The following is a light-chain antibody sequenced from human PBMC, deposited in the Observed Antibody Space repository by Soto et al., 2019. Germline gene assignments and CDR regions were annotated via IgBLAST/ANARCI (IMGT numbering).Light chain of an antibody. J-gene: IGKJ1*01. V-gene: IGKV1-5*01. CDR1: QSISSW. CDR3: QQTYSAPPWT. Sequence: DIQMTQSPSTLSASVGDRVTITCRASQSISSWLAWYQQKPGKAPKLLIYDASSLERGVPSRFSGSGSGTEFTLTISSLQPDDFATYICQQTYSAPPWTFGQGTKVDIK. CDR2: DAS.